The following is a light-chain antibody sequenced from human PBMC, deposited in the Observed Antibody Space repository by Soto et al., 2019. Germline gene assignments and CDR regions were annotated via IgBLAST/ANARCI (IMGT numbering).Light chain of an antibody. CDR3: SSYTSSSTPYVV. Sequence: QSALTQPASVSGSPGQSITISCTGTSSDVGGYNYVSWYQQHPGKAPKLMIYDVSNRPSGVSNRSSGSKSGNTASLTISGLQAEDEADYYCSSYTSSSTPYVVFGGGTQLTVL. CDR1: SSDVGGYNY. V-gene: IGLV2-14*01. CDR2: DVS. J-gene: IGLJ2*01.